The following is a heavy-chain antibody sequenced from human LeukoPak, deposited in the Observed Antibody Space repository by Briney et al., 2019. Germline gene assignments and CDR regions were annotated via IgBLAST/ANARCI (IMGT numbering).Heavy chain of an antibody. CDR1: GFTFSSYA. Sequence: GGSLRLSCAASGFTFSSYAMSWVRQAPGKGLEWVSAISGSGVTTYYAESVKGRFTISRDNMKNTLYVQMNSLRAEDTAVYYCARDRSGWYRWFDPWGQGTLVTVSS. V-gene: IGHV3-23*01. CDR2: ISGSGVTT. J-gene: IGHJ5*02. CDR3: ARDRSGWYRWFDP. D-gene: IGHD6-19*01.